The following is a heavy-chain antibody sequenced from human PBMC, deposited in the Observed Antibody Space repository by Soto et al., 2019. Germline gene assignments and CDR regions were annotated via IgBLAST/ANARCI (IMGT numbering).Heavy chain of an antibody. D-gene: IGHD4-17*01. CDR3: ARGPHDYGDYGAVEYFDY. CDR1: GGSISSYY. V-gene: IGHV4-59*01. J-gene: IGHJ4*02. Sequence: SETLSLTCTVSGGSISSYYWIWIRQPPGKGLEWIGYIYYSGSTNYNPSLKSRVTISVDTSKNQFSLKLSSVTAADTAVYYCARGPHDYGDYGAVEYFDYWGQGTLVTVSS. CDR2: IYYSGST.